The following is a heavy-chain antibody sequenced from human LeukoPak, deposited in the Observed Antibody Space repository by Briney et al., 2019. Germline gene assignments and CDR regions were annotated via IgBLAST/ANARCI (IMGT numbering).Heavy chain of an antibody. J-gene: IGHJ4*02. D-gene: IGHD5-24*01. CDR2: IYHSGST. V-gene: IGHV4-59*12. Sequence: SETLSLTCTVSGGSISNYYWSWIRQPPGKGLEWIGYIYHSGSTYYNPSLKSRVTISVDRSKNQFSLKLSSVTAADTAVYYCAREGLEMATPEGFDYWGQGTLVTVSS. CDR3: AREGLEMATPEGFDY. CDR1: GGSISNYY.